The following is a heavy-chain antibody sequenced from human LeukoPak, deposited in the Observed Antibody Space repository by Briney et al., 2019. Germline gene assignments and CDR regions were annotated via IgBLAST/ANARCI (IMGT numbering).Heavy chain of an antibody. J-gene: IGHJ3*02. V-gene: IGHV3-33*01. D-gene: IGHD4-17*01. CDR2: IWYDGSNK. CDR3: ARERANYGDYPGDEGFDI. Sequence: GGSLRLSCAASGFTFSSYGMHWVRQAPGKGLEWVAVIWYDGSNKYYADSVKGRFTISRDNSKNTLYLQMNSLRAEDTAVYYCARERANYGDYPGDEGFDIWGQGTMVTVSS. CDR1: GFTFSSYG.